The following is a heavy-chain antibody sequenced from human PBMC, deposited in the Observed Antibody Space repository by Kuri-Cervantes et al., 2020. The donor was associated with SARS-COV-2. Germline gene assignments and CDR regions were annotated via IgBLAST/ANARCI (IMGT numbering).Heavy chain of an antibody. CDR2: INPDGSYT. V-gene: IGHV3-74*01. J-gene: IGHJ6*02. Sequence: GGSLRLSCAASGFTFSGHWIHWVRQAPGKGLVWVSRINPDGSYTNNADSVKGRFTLSRDNAKNMLFLQMNSLRAEDTAVYYCARGSIAAAGTLKNGFDVWGQGTMVTVSS. CDR1: GFTFSGHW. D-gene: IGHD6-13*01. CDR3: ARGSIAAAGTLKNGFDV.